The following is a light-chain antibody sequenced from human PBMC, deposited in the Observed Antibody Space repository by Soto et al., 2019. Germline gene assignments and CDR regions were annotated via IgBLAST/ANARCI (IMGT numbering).Light chain of an antibody. CDR2: EVS. J-gene: IGLJ3*02. Sequence: QSALTQPASVSGSPGQSIAISCTGTNSDVGGYNYVSWYQHHPGKAPKLMIYEVSNRPSGVSKRFSGSKSGNTASLTISGPQDEDESDSYCSSYTTSTTWVFGGGTKLTVL. CDR1: NSDVGGYNY. CDR3: SSYTTSTTWV. V-gene: IGLV2-14*01.